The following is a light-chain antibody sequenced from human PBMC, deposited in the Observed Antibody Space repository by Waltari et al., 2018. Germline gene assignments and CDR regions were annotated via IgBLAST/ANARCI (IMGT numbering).Light chain of an antibody. V-gene: IGLV1-40*01. J-gene: IGLJ2*01. CDR2: GNS. CDR1: SSTIGAGSD. Sequence: QSGLTQPPSVSGAPGPRVPLSCTGRSSTIGAGSDVHWYQLLPGTAPKLLIYGNSNRPSGVPDRFSGSKSGTSASLAITGLQAEDEAGYYCQSYDSSLSGSVFGGGTKLTVL. CDR3: QSYDSSLSGSV.